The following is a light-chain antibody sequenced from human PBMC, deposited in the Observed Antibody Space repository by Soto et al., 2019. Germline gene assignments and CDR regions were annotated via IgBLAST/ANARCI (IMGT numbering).Light chain of an antibody. V-gene: IGKV3-20*01. CDR3: QRYGA. CDR1: QSVSSSH. J-gene: IGKJ1*01. Sequence: EIVLTQSPGTLSLSPGERATLSRRASQSVSSSHLAWYQHKPGQAPRLLIYSASSRATGIPDRFSGSGSGTDFTLTISRLEPEDFAVYYCQRYGAFGQGTKVDIK. CDR2: SAS.